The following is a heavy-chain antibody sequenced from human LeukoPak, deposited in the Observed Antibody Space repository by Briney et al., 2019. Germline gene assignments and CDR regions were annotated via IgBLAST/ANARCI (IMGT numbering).Heavy chain of an antibody. CDR1: GYTFTAYY. D-gene: IGHD3-16*01. V-gene: IGHV1-2*02. CDR2: INTKSDAT. CDR3: ARGALGESGSY. J-gene: IGHJ4*02. Sequence: ASVKVSCKASGYTFTAYYIHWVRQAPGQGLEWMGYINTKSDATIYAQKFQGRVTMARDTSISTVYMELSRLRSDDTAVCYCARGALGESGSYWGQGTLVTVSS.